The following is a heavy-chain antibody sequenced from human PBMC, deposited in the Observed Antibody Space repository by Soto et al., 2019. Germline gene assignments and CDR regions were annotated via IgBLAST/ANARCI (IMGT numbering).Heavy chain of an antibody. Sequence: PGGSLRLSCAASGFTFNDYAMHWVRQAPGKGLEWVSGISWNSGYIGYADSVKGRFTISRDNAKNSLYLQMNSLRDEDTALYYCPKDNRYASGSVRATMDVWGQGTTVTVSS. CDR1: GFTFNDYA. CDR3: PKDNRYASGSVRATMDV. J-gene: IGHJ6*02. D-gene: IGHD3-10*01. CDR2: ISWNSGYI. V-gene: IGHV3-9*01.